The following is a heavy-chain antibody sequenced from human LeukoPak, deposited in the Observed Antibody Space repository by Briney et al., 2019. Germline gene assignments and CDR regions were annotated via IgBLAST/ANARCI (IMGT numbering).Heavy chain of an antibody. CDR2: INPNSGVT. J-gene: IGHJ4*02. V-gene: IGHV1-2*02. D-gene: IGHD6-19*01. Sequence: ASVKVSCEASGYVFTAYFMHWVRQAPRQGLEWMGWINPNSGVTMYAQKFQGTFTMTRDRSIRTLYMELSRLRSDDTAMYYCVRSTGTGWYFDYWGQGTLLTVSS. CDR1: GYVFTAYF. CDR3: VRSTGTGWYFDY.